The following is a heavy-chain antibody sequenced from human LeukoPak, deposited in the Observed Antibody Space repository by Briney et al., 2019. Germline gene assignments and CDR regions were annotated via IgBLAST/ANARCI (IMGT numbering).Heavy chain of an antibody. V-gene: IGHV1-69*05. D-gene: IGHD2-15*01. Sequence: SVKVSCKASGDTFRMYGINWVRQAPGQGLEWLGVIIPVFHTTIYAQKFQGRVTITTDESTSTAYMELSSLISDAAALYYCARGPFEPRIRVLCSGGSCWFDYWGQGTLVTVSS. J-gene: IGHJ4*02. CDR2: IIPVFHTT. CDR3: ARGPFEPRIRVLCSGGSCWFDY. CDR1: GDTFRMYG.